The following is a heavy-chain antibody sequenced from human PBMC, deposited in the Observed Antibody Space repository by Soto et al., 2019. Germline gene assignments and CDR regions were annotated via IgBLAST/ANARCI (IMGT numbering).Heavy chain of an antibody. J-gene: IGHJ4*02. D-gene: IGHD7-27*01. CDR1: GFSFSVSP. V-gene: IGHV3-30-3*01. CDR3: ARDPKTSGGQNWAFNYFDS. Sequence: GGSLRLSCAASGFSFSVSPMHWVRQAPGKGPEWVALISNDGTKKFYADSVKGRFSISRDNSKSTLYLQVDSLRPEDSAVYYCARDPKTSGGQNWAFNYFDSWGQGTLVTVSS. CDR2: ISNDGTKK.